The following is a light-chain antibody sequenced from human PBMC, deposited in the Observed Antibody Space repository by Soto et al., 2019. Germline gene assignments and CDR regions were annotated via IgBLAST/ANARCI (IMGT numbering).Light chain of an antibody. Sequence: EIVLTQSPATLSLSPGEIATLSCRASQSVSTYLAWYQQSPGQAPRLLIYGASNRATGIPARFSGGGSGTDFTLTISSLEPEDFAVYYCQQRSNWPLTFGGGTKVEIK. CDR2: GAS. CDR3: QQRSNWPLT. J-gene: IGKJ4*01. V-gene: IGKV3-11*01. CDR1: QSVSTY.